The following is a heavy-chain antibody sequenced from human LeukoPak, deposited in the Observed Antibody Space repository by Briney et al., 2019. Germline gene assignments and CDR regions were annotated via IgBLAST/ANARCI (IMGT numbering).Heavy chain of an antibody. Sequence: GGSLRLSCAASGFTFSSYGMHWVRQAPGKGLEWVAVISYDGSNKYYADSVKGRFTISRDNSKNTLYLQMNSLRAEDTAVYYCAKPQGYCSSTNCPVYYYYGMDVWGQGTTVTVSS. CDR1: GFTFSSYG. D-gene: IGHD2-2*01. J-gene: IGHJ6*02. CDR2: ISYDGSNK. V-gene: IGHV3-30*18. CDR3: AKPQGYCSSTNCPVYYYYGMDV.